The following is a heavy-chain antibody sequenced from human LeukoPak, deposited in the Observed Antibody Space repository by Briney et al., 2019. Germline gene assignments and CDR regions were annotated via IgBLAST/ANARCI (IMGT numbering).Heavy chain of an antibody. D-gene: IGHD2/OR15-2a*01. CDR3: ARTLSGSWYFDY. V-gene: IGHV4-59*01. CDR1: GDSISSYY. J-gene: IGHJ4*02. Sequence: SETLSLTCSVPGDSISSYYWSWIRQPPGKGLEWIGYIFYSGSTNYNPSLKSRVTISVDTSKNQFSLKLSSVTAADTAVYYCARTLSGSWYFDYWGQGTLVSVSS. CDR2: IFYSGST.